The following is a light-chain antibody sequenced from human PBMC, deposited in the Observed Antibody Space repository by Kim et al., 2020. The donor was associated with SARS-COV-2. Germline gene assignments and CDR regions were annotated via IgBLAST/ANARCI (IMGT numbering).Light chain of an antibody. Sequence: SPGERATLSCRASQVVSSSYLAWYQKKPGQAPRLLIYGASSRATGIPDRFSGSGSGTDFTLTISRLEPEDFAVYYCQQYGSSPKTFGQGTKVDIK. V-gene: IGKV3-20*01. CDR2: GAS. CDR1: QVVSSSY. J-gene: IGKJ1*01. CDR3: QQYGSSPKT.